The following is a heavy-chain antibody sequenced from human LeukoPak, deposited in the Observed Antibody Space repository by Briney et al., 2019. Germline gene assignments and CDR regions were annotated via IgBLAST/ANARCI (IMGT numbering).Heavy chain of an antibody. CDR2: ISSSGSTI. J-gene: IGHJ4*02. V-gene: IGHV3-48*03. CDR3: AREERYSGYDSIDY. Sequence: PGGSLRLSCAASGFTFSSYEMNWVRQAPGKGLEWVSYISSSGSTIYYADSVKGRFTISRDNAKNSLSLQMNSLRVEDTALYYCAREERYSGYDSIDYWGQGTLVTVSS. CDR1: GFTFSSYE. D-gene: IGHD5-12*01.